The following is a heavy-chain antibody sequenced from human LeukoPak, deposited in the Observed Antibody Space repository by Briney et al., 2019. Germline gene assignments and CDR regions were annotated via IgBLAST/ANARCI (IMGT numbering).Heavy chain of an antibody. V-gene: IGHV1-2*04. CDR1: GYTFTGYY. J-gene: IGHJ3*01. CDR3: ALALAAPRGALDV. D-gene: IGHD2-15*01. CDR2: INPNSGGT. Sequence: GASVKVSCKASGYTFTGYYMHWVRQAPGQGLEWMGWINPNSGGTNYAQKFQGWVTMTRDTSISTAYMELNSLKSDDTAVYYCALALAAPRGALDVWGPGTMVTVSS.